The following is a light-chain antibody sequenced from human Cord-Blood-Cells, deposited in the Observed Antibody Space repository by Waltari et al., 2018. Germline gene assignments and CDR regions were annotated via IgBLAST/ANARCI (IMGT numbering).Light chain of an antibody. CDR2: DAS. CDR3: QQRSNWLT. V-gene: IGKV3-11*01. Sequence: IVVTQSPANLYLFPGERATLSCRASQSVSSYLAWYQQKPGQAPRLLIYDASNRATGIPARFSGSGSGTDFTLTISSLEPEDFAVYYCQQRSNWLTFGGGTKVEIK. CDR1: QSVSSY. J-gene: IGKJ4*01.